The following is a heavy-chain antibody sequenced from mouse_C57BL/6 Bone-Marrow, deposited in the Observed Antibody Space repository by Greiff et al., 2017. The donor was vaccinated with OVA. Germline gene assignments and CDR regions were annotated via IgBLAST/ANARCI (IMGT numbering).Heavy chain of an antibody. Sequence: VQLKESGEGLVKPGGSLKLSCAASGFTFSSYAMSWVRQTPEKRLEWVAYISSGGDYIYYADTVKGRFTISRDNARNTLYLQMSSLKSEDTAMYYCTREGSYLRRDYAMDYWGQGTSVTVSS. CDR1: GFTFSSYA. CDR3: TREGSYLRRDYAMDY. V-gene: IGHV5-9-1*02. CDR2: ISSGGDYI. J-gene: IGHJ4*01. D-gene: IGHD2-10*01.